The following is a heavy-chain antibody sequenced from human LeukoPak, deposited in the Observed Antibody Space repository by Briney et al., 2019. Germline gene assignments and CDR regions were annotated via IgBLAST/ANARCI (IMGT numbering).Heavy chain of an antibody. Sequence: GASVKVSCKASGYTFTGYYKHWVRQAPGQGLEWMGWINPNSGGTNYAQKFQGRVTMTRDTSISTAYMELSRLRSDDTAVYYCARVASATVITMVRGADYYFDYWGQGTLVTVSS. CDR2: INPNSGGT. CDR3: ARVASATVITMVRGADYYFDY. D-gene: IGHD3-10*01. V-gene: IGHV1-2*02. CDR1: GYTFTGYY. J-gene: IGHJ4*02.